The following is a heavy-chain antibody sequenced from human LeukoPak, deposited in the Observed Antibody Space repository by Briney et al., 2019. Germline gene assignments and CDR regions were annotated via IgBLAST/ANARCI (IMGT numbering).Heavy chain of an antibody. CDR3: ARGSSSGWYGVDY. V-gene: IGHV1-3*01. CDR1: GYTFTSYA. D-gene: IGHD6-19*01. Sequence: ASVKVSCKASGYTFTSYAMHWVRQAPGQRVEWMGWINAGNGNTKYSQKFQGRVTITRDTSASTAYVELSSLRSEDTAVYYCARGSSSGWYGVDYWGQGTLVTVSS. CDR2: INAGNGNT. J-gene: IGHJ4*02.